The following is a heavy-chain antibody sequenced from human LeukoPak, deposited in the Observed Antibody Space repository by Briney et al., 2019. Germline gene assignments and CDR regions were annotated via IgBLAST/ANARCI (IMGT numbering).Heavy chain of an antibody. CDR2: ISAYNGNT. Sequence: ASVKVSCKASGYTFTSYGISWGRQAPGQGLEWMGWISAYNGNTNYAQKLQGRVTMTTDTSTSTAYMELRSLRSDNTAVYYCARGKIAAGAFDIWGQGTMVTVSS. J-gene: IGHJ3*02. CDR1: GYTFTSYG. CDR3: ARGKIAAGAFDI. V-gene: IGHV1-18*01. D-gene: IGHD2-21*01.